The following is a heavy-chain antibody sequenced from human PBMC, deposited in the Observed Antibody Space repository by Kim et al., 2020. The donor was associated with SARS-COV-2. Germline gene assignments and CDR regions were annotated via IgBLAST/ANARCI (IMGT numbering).Heavy chain of an antibody. D-gene: IGHD3-10*01. J-gene: IGHJ2*01. Sequence: ASVKVSCKASGYTFTGYYMHWVRQAPGQGLEWMGWINPNSGGTNYAQKFQGRVTMTRDTSISTAYMELSRLRSDDTAVYYCARGPELGSWYFDLWGRGTLVTVSS. CDR1: GYTFTGYY. CDR2: INPNSGGT. CDR3: ARGPELGSWYFDL. V-gene: IGHV1-2*02.